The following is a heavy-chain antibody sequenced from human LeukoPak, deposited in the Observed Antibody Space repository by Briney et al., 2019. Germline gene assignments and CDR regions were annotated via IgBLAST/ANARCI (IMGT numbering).Heavy chain of an antibody. CDR3: VTTSGLYYYGAGSYYGYYFDY. CDR2: IKSKTDGGTT. Sequence: PGGSLRLSCAASGFTVSSARLIWFRQAPGKGLEWVGRIKSKTDGGTTDYAAPVKGRFTISRDDSKNTLYLQMNSLKTEDTAVYYCVTTSGLYYYGAGSYYGYYFDYWGQGTLVTVSS. D-gene: IGHD3-10*01. V-gene: IGHV3-15*01. CDR1: GFTVSSAR. J-gene: IGHJ4*02.